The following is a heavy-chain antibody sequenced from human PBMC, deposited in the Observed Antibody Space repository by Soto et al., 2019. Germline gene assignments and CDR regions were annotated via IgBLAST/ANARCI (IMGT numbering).Heavy chain of an antibody. V-gene: IGHV4-59*01. CDR3: ARESAGTFCFDY. Sequence: SETLSLTCTVSGGSISSYYWSWIRQPPGKGLEWIGYIYYSGSTNYNPSLKSRVTISVDTSKNQFSLRLSSVTAADTAVYYCARESAGTFCFDYWGQGTLVTVSS. CDR2: IYYSGST. J-gene: IGHJ4*02. CDR1: GGSISSYY. D-gene: IGHD1-1*01.